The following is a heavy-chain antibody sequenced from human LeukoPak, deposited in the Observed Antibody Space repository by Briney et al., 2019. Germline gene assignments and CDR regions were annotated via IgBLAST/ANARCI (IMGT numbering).Heavy chain of an antibody. V-gene: IGHV1-2*02. CDR1: GYTSTGYY. CDR2: INPNSGGT. Sequence: ASVKVSCKASGYTSTGYYMHWVRQAPGQELEWMGWINPNSGGTNYAQKFQGRVTMTRDTSISTAYMELSRLRSDDTAVYYCARNGITIFGVVAPNWFDPWGQGTLVTVSS. D-gene: IGHD3-3*01. J-gene: IGHJ5*02. CDR3: ARNGITIFGVVAPNWFDP.